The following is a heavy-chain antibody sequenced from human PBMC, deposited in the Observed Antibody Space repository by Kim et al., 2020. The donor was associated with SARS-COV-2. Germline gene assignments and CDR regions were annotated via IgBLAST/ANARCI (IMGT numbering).Heavy chain of an antibody. Sequence: SVKVSCKASGDTFSSYAISWVRQAPGQGLEWMGGIIPIFGTANYAQKFQGRVTITADESTSTAYMELSSLRSEDTAVYYCARSLRTYYGMDVWGQGTTVTVSS. CDR3: ARSLRTYYGMDV. CDR2: IIPIFGTA. CDR1: GDTFSSYA. V-gene: IGHV1-69*13. J-gene: IGHJ6*02.